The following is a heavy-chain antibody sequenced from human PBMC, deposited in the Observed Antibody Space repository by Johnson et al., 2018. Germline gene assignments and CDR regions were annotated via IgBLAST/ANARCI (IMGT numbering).Heavy chain of an antibody. V-gene: IGHV3-30*18. CDR1: GFTFSSYG. D-gene: IGHD3-10*01. CDR3: AKEFYYYGSVSYRVDYGMDV. Sequence: QVQLVESGGGVVQPGRSLRLSCAASGFTFSSYGMHWVRQAPGKGLEWVAVISYDGSNKYYADSVKGRFTISRDNSKNTLYLQMNSLRGGDTAVDYCAKEFYYYGSVSYRVDYGMDVWGQGTTVTVSS. CDR2: ISYDGSNK. J-gene: IGHJ6*02.